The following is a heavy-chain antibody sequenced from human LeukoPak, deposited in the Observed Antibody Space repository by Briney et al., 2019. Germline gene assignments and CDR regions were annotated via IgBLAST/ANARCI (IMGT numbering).Heavy chain of an antibody. Sequence: GGSLRLSCAASGFTFSSYAMSWVRQAPGKGLEWVSAISGSGGSTYYADSVKGRFTISRDNSKNTLYLQMNSLRAEDTAVYYCAKDPSFDSYYYYGMDVWGQGTTVTVSS. V-gene: IGHV3-23*01. J-gene: IGHJ6*02. CDR2: ISGSGGST. CDR1: GFTFSSYA. D-gene: IGHD3-9*01. CDR3: AKDPSFDSYYYYGMDV.